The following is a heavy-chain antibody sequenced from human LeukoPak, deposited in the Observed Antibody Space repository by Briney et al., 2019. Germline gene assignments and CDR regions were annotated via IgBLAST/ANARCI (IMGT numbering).Heavy chain of an antibody. D-gene: IGHD3-10*01. CDR2: ISASGGST. Sequence: GGSLRLSCAASGFTFSSYSMNWVRQAPGKGLEWVSSISASGGSTYYADSVKGHFTISRDNSKNTLYLQMNSLRAEDTAVYYCAKRSGSGGPFDYWGQGILVTVSS. CDR1: GFTFSSYS. CDR3: AKRSGSGGPFDY. V-gene: IGHV3-23*01. J-gene: IGHJ4*02.